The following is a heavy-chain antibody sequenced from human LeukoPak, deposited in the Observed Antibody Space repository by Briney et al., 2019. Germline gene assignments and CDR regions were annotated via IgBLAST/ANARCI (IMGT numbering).Heavy chain of an antibody. CDR3: ARWVGGSDAFDI. J-gene: IGHJ3*02. CDR2: INPNSGGT. CDR1: GYTFTGYY. Sequence: ASVKVSCKASGYTFTGYYMHWLRQAPGQGLEWMGRINPNSGGTNYAQKFQGRVTMTRDTYISTAYMELSRLRSDDTAVYYCARWVGGSDAFDIWGQGTMVTVSS. D-gene: IGHD3-10*01. V-gene: IGHV1-2*06.